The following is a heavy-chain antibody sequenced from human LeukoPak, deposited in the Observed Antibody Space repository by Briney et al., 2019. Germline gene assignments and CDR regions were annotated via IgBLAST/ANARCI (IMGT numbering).Heavy chain of an antibody. D-gene: IGHD6-13*01. J-gene: IGHJ4*02. V-gene: IGHV4-34*01. CDR2: INHSGST. CDR3: ARRTGSSWIV. Sequence: PGGSLRLSCAASGFTFSSYAMSWVRQAPGKGLEWIGEINHSGSTNYNPSLKSRVTISVDTSKNQFSLKLSSVTAADTAVYYCARRTGSSWIVWGQGTLVTVSS. CDR1: GFTFSSYA.